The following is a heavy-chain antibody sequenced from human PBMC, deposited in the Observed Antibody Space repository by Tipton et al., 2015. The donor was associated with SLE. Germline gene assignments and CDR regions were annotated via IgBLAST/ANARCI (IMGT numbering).Heavy chain of an antibody. CDR3: AKGCFGDDDAFAV. J-gene: IGHJ3*01. V-gene: IGHV3-30*02. CDR1: GFTFSSYG. D-gene: IGHD4-17*01. CDR2: IPYDGSNK. Sequence: SLRLSCAASGFTFSSYGIHWVRQAPGKGLEWVAFIPYDGSNKYYADSVKGRFTISRDNSKNTLYLQMNSLRAEDTAVYYCAKGCFGDDDAFAVWVLGAMVTVPS.